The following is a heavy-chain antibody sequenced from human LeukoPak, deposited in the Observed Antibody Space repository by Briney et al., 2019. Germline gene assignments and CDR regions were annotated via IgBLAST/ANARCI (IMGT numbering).Heavy chain of an antibody. Sequence: SETLSLTCTVSGGSISSYYWSWIRQPPGKGLEWIGYIYYSGSTNYNPSLKSRVTISVDTSKNQFSLKLSSVTAADTAVYYCARDPSVVVVAATRIYNWFDPWGQGTLVTVSS. CDR3: ARDPSVVVVAATRIYNWFDP. D-gene: IGHD2-15*01. CDR1: GGSISSYY. CDR2: IYYSGST. J-gene: IGHJ5*02. V-gene: IGHV4-59*01.